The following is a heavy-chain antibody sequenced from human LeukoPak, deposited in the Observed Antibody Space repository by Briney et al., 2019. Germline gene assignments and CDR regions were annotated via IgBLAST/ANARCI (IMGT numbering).Heavy chain of an antibody. CDR3: ARGQFWRGSEIRV. V-gene: IGHV4-34*01. CDR1: GESFSGYY. Sequence: ETLSLTCRVDGESFSGYYWIWIRQPPGKGLEWIGEINHSGSTNYNPSLKSRVTLSVDTSKSQFSLKVTSVTAADTAMYYCARGQFWRGSEIRVWGQGTLVTVSS. J-gene: IGHJ4*02. CDR2: INHSGST. D-gene: IGHD1-26*01.